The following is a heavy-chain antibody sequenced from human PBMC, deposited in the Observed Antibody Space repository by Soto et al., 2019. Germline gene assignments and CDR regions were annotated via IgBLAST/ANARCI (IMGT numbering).Heavy chain of an antibody. CDR1: GDSVSSNSAA. CDR2: TYYRSKWYN. J-gene: IGHJ5*02. CDR3: ARKYCSGGSCQNLFDP. D-gene: IGHD2-15*01. Sequence: SQTLSLTCAISGDSVSSNSAAWNWIRQSPSRGLKWLGRTYYRSKWYNDYAVSVKSRITINPDTSKNQFSLQLNSVTPEDTAVYCCARKYCSGGSCQNLFDPWGQGTLVTVSS. V-gene: IGHV6-1*01.